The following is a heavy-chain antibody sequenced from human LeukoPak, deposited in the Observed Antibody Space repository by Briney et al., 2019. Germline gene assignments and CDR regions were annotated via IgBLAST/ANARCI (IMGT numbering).Heavy chain of an antibody. Sequence: GGSLRLSCAASGFTFRNYWMHWVRQAPGKGLVWVSRINDDGTSTTYADSVKGRFTISRDNAKNTLYLQMNSLRAEDTAVYYCARGRYYLDYWGQGTLVTVSS. CDR3: ARGRYYLDY. V-gene: IGHV3-74*01. CDR1: GFTFRNYW. D-gene: IGHD3-16*01. CDR2: INDDGTST. J-gene: IGHJ4*02.